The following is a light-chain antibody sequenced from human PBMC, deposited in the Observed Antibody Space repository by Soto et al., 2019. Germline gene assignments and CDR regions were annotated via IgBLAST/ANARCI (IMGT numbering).Light chain of an antibody. J-gene: IGKJ1*01. V-gene: IGKV1-5*03. Sequence: DIQITPSPSTLSASVGERVTITCRASQTISSWLAWYQQKPGQAPKLLIYKASTLTSGVPSRFSGSGAGTEFTLTSSSLQPDDFATYYCQHYNSYSEACGQGTKVDI. CDR3: QHYNSYSEA. CDR1: QTISSW. CDR2: KAS.